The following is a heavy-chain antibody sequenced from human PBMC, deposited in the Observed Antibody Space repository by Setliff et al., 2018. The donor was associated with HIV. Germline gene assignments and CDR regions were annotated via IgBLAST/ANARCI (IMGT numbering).Heavy chain of an antibody. J-gene: IGHJ4*02. CDR2: TSPSGTT. D-gene: IGHD2-15*01. CDR1: DDSFSNYD. Sequence: SETLSLTCVVSDDSFSNYDWTWIRQPPGKALEWIGYTSPSGTTTYNPSLRSRVTISIETSNTRFSLWLRSVTAADTATYFCARLGRAIDDGGSSLRLDFWGQGMLVTVSS. CDR3: ARLGRAIDDGGSSLRLDF. V-gene: IGHV4-4*09.